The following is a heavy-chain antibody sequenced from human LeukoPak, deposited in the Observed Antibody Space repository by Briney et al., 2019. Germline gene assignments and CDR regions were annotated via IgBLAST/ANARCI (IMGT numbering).Heavy chain of an antibody. J-gene: IGHJ4*02. CDR2: ISDSGGST. CDR1: GFTFSSYA. CDR3: AKDGRPRFYDSSGYYFPD. V-gene: IGHV3-23*01. Sequence: GGSLRLSCAASGFTFSSYAMSWVRQAPGKGLEWVSAISDSGGSTYYADSVKGRFTISRDNSKNTLYLQMNSLRAEDTAVYYCAKDGRPRFYDSSGYYFPDWGQGTLVTVSS. D-gene: IGHD3-22*01.